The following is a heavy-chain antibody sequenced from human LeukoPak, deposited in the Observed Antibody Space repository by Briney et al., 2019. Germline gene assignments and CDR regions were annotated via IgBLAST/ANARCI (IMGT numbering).Heavy chain of an antibody. J-gene: IGHJ2*01. Sequence: GGSLRLSCAASGFTFSSYSMKWVRQAPGKGLEWVSSISSSSSYIYYADSVKGRFTISRDNAKNSLYLQMNGLRAEDTAVYYCARDMVVNAIRTWYFDLWGRGTLVTVSS. CDR2: ISSSSSYI. CDR3: ARDMVVNAIRTWYFDL. CDR1: GFTFSSYS. V-gene: IGHV3-21*01. D-gene: IGHD2-21*01.